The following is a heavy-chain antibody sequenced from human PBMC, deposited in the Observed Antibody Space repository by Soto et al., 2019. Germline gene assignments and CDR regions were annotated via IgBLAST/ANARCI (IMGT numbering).Heavy chain of an antibody. CDR2: IYSGGST. V-gene: IGHV3-53*01. D-gene: IGHD5-12*01. J-gene: IGHJ4*02. CDR1: GFTVSSNY. Sequence: GGSLRLSCAASGFTVSSNYMSWVRQAPGKGLEWVSVIYSGGSTYYADSVKGRFTISRDNSKNTLYLQMNSLRAEDTAVYYCARGGKKRVATADYFDYWGQGTLVTVSS. CDR3: ARGGKKRVATADYFDY.